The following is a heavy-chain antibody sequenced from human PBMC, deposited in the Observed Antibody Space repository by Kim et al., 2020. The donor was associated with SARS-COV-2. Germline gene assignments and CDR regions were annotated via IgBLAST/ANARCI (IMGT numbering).Heavy chain of an antibody. CDR1: GFTFSSYG. Sequence: GGSLRLSCAASGFTFSSYGMHWVRQAPGKGLEWVAIISYDGSNKYYADSVKGRFTISRDNSKNTLYLQMNSLRAEDTAVYYCAKDGGGSGRLFGDYWGQG. D-gene: IGHD6-19*01. J-gene: IGHJ4*02. V-gene: IGHV3-30*18. CDR3: AKDGGGSGRLFGDY. CDR2: ISYDGSNK.